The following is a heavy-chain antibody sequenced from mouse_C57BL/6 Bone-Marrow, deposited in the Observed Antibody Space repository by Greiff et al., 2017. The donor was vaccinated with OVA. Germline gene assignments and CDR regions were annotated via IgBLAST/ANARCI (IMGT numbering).Heavy chain of an antibody. CDR1: GFNIKNTY. V-gene: IGHV14-3*01. D-gene: IGHD1-1*01. CDR3: ARSPHYYGSSPFDY. Sequence: EVMLVESVAELVRPGASVKLSCTASGFNIKNTYMHWVKQRPEQGLEWIGRIDPANGNTKYAPKFQGKATITADTSSNTAYLQLSSLTSEDTAIYYCARSPHYYGSSPFDYWGQGTTLTVSS. J-gene: IGHJ2*01. CDR2: IDPANGNT.